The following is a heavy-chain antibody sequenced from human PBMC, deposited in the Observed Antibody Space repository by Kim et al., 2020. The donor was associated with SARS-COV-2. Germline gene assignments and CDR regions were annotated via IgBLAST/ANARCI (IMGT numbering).Heavy chain of an antibody. CDR1: GYTFSAYN. CDR2: INPSSGGT. CDR3: ATRGGGPIVYAIDY. Sequence: ASVKVSCKTSGYTFSAYNVHWVRQAPGQGLEWMGRINPSSGGTIYAQKSQGRVTMTRDTSISTAYVELNTLGSDDTAVYYCATRGGGPIVYAIDYWGQGTLVTVSS. V-gene: IGHV1-2*06. D-gene: IGHD2-8*01. J-gene: IGHJ4*02.